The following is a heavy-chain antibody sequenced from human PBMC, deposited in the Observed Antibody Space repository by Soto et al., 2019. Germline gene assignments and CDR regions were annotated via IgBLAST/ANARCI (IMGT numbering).Heavy chain of an antibody. J-gene: IGHJ6*02. CDR2: IIPTGST. Sequence: QVQLHQRGAGLLKPSETLSLTCAVSGASVSGQYWSWIRQPPGKGLEWVGEIIPTGSTTYNPSLKIRLSFSLDTSKNHLSLNLTSVSVADTAVYYCARGGISMTWNYYYYGMDVWGQGTTVTVSS. V-gene: IGHV4-34*01. D-gene: IGHD2-21*02. CDR3: ARGGISMTWNYYYYGMDV. CDR1: GASVSGQY.